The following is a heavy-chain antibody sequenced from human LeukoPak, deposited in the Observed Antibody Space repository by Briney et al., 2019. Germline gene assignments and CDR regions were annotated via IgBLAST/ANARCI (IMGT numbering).Heavy chain of an antibody. D-gene: IGHD1-1*01. CDR2: IYPGDSDT. CDR3: ARQIRYADGALDY. Sequence: GESLKISCRGSGYSFTSYWIGWVRQMPGKGLEWMGIIYPGDSDTRYSPSFQGQVTISADKSISTAYLQWSSLKASDTAMYYCARQIRYADGALDYWGQGTLVTVSS. V-gene: IGHV5-51*01. J-gene: IGHJ4*02. CDR1: GYSFTSYW.